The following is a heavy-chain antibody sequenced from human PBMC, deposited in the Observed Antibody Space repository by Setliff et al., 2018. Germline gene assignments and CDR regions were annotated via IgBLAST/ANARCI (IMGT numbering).Heavy chain of an antibody. CDR1: GGSISGTYYY. CDR2: IYTSWSI. J-gene: IGHJ6*03. CDR3: ARLSGFQYIDV. Sequence: SETLSLTCTVSGGSISGTYYYWSWIRQPAGKALEWIGQIYTSWSINYNPSLKSRVTISVDTSKNQFSLKLSSVTAADTAVYYCARLSGFQYIDVWGKGTTVTVSS. V-gene: IGHV4-61*09. D-gene: IGHD3-3*01.